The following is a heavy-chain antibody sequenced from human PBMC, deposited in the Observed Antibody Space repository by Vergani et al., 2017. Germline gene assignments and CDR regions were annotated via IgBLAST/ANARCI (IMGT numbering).Heavy chain of an antibody. CDR2: ISGSGGST. J-gene: IGHJ4*02. Sequence: EVQLLESGGGLVQPGGSLRLSCAASGFTFSSYAMSWVRQAPGKGREWVSAISGSGGSTYYADSVKGRFTISRDNTKNSLYLQMNSLRAEDTAVYYCAKDLEDWGHSRYWGQGTLVTVSS. D-gene: IGHD3-22*01. CDR1: GFTFSSYA. CDR3: AKDLEDWGHSRY. V-gene: IGHV3-23*01.